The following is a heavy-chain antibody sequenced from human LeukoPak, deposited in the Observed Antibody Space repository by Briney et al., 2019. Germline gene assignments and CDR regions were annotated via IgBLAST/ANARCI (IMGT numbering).Heavy chain of an antibody. V-gene: IGHV4-31*03. CDR1: GGSITSGGYY. CDR3: ARGAEDVLTGDDDFYSDN. D-gene: IGHD3-9*01. CDR2: IYYSGST. J-gene: IGHJ4*02. Sequence: SQTLSLTCSVSGGSITSGGYYWTWIRQHPGKGLEWIGYIYYSGSTFHNPSLKSRVSMSVDTSKNQFSLNLSSVTAADTAVYFCARGAEDVLTGDDDFYSDNWGQGSLVTVSS.